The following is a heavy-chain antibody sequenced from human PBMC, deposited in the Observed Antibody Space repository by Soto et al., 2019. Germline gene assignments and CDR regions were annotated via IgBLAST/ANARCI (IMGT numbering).Heavy chain of an antibody. D-gene: IGHD3-22*01. CDR1: GGTFSSHA. CDR3: AIAPLDSSGYYSPSTFDH. Sequence: SVKVSCKASGGTFSSHAISWVRQAPGQGLEWMGGIIPIFGKTNYAQKFQGRATNTADKSTSTAYMELSSLRSEDTAVYYCAIAPLDSSGYYSPSTFDHWGQGSLVTVSS. CDR2: IIPIFGKT. V-gene: IGHV1-69*06. J-gene: IGHJ4*02.